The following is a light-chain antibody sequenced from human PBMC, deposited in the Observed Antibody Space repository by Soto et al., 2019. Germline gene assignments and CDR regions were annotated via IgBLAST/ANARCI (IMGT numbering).Light chain of an antibody. CDR2: DAS. CDR3: QQYNSYRWT. V-gene: IGKV1-5*01. Sequence: DIQITQSPSTLSASVVHRVTIPCRASQSISSGLAWYQQKPGKAPKLLIYDASSLESGVPSRFSGSGSGTEFTLTISSLQPDDFATYYCQQYNSYRWTFGQGTKVDIK. J-gene: IGKJ1*01. CDR1: QSISSG.